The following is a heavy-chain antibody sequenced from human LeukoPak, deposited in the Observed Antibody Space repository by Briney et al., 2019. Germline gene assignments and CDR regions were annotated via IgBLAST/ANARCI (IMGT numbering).Heavy chain of an antibody. CDR1: GGSISSYY. Sequence: SETLSLTCIVSGGSISSYYWSWIRQPPGKGLEWIGYIYYSGSTNYNPSLKSRVTISVDTSKNQFSLKLSSVTAADTAVYYCARTSRASSRVYYYSYMDAWGKGTTVTVSS. CDR2: IYYSGST. J-gene: IGHJ6*03. D-gene: IGHD6-13*01. V-gene: IGHV4-59*01. CDR3: ARTSRASSRVYYYSYMDA.